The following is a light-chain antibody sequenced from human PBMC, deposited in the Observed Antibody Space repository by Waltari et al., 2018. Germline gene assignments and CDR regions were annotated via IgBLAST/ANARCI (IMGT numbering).Light chain of an antibody. CDR2: DVS. CDR1: SSDVGGYNY. V-gene: IGLV2-23*02. Sequence: QSALTQPASVSGSPGQSITIPCTGTSSDVGGYNYVSWYPQHPVKAPKLMIYDVSKRPSWVSNRCSGSKSGNTASRTISGLQAEDEADYYGCSYAGRVFGGATKLTVL. CDR3: CSYAGRV. J-gene: IGLJ3*02.